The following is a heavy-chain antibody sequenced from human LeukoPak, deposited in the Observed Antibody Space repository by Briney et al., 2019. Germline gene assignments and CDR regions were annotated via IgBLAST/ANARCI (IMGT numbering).Heavy chain of an antibody. D-gene: IGHD1-1*01. CDR2: ISXDGSNE. CDR1: XXTLXNYA. Sequence: GGSLRLSCAXSXXTLXNYAXXXXXXAPXKGLEWVAVISXDGSNEYYXXXXKGRFTISRDNSKNTLYLQMNSLRAEDTAVYYCARGRSVQLERQYFDYWGQGTLVTVSS. J-gene: IGHJ4*02. V-gene: IGHV3-30-3*01. CDR3: ARGRSVQLERQYFDY.